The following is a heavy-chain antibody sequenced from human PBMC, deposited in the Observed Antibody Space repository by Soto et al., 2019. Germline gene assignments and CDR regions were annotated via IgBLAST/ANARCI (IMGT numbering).Heavy chain of an antibody. CDR1: GYTFSSYW. CDR2: IDEYGTTI. V-gene: IGHV3-74*01. Sequence: LRLSCAASGYTFSSYWMHWVRQVPGKGLLWVSRIDEYGTTINYADSVKGRFTISRGNARNTLYLEMNSLRAEDTALYYCTRDIGGKGAYWGPGTLVTVSS. J-gene: IGHJ4*02. CDR3: TRDIGGKGAY. D-gene: IGHD3-10*01.